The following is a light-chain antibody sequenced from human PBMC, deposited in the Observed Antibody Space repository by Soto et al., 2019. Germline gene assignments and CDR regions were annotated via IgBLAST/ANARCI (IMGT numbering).Light chain of an antibody. CDR1: NSNIGANYD. CDR2: DND. J-gene: IGLJ2*01. V-gene: IGLV1-40*01. CDR3: QPYDFRLTGVV. Sequence: QSVLTQPPSVSGAPGQRVTLSCSGSNSNIGANYDVHWYQQIPGRAPQVVIYDNDNRPSGVPDRFSGSKSGTSASLTISGLQAEDEGDYYCQPYDFRLTGVVFGGGTKLTLL.